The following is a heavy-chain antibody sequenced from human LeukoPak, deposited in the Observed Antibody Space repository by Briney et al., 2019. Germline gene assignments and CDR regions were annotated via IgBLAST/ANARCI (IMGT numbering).Heavy chain of an antibody. D-gene: IGHD2-2*01. Sequence: SETLSLTCAVYGGSFSGYYWSWIRQPPGKGLEWIGEINHSGSTNYNPSLKSRVTISVDTSKNQFSLKLRSVTAADTAVYYCARDMLHCSSTGCRSIMDVWGKGTTVTISS. J-gene: IGHJ6*04. CDR3: ARDMLHCSSTGCRSIMDV. CDR2: INHSGST. CDR1: GGSFSGYY. V-gene: IGHV4-34*01.